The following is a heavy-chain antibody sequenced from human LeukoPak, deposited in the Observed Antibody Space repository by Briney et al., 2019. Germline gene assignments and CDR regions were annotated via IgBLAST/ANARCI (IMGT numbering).Heavy chain of an antibody. CDR3: AGIAVAGTADY. J-gene: IGHJ4*02. D-gene: IGHD6-19*01. CDR1: GFTFSICA. CDR2: ISGSGGST. V-gene: IGHV3-23*01. Sequence: GGSLRLSCAASGFTFSICAMSWVRQAPGKGLEWVSTISGSGGSTYYADSVKGRFTISRDNSKNTLYLQMNSLRAEDTAVYYCAGIAVAGTADYWGQGTLVTASS.